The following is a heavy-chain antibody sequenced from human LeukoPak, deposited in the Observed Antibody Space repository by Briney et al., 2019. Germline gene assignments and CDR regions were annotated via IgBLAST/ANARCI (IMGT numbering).Heavy chain of an antibody. Sequence: GGSLRLSCAASGFMFDDYGMHWVRQAPGKGLEWVAVIWYDGSNKYYADSVKGRFTISRDNSKNTLYLQMNSLRAEDTAVYYCARGATIGYSGYDYFDYWGQGTLVTVSS. J-gene: IGHJ4*02. V-gene: IGHV3-33*08. D-gene: IGHD5-12*01. CDR2: IWYDGSNK. CDR1: GFMFDDYG. CDR3: ARGATIGYSGYDYFDY.